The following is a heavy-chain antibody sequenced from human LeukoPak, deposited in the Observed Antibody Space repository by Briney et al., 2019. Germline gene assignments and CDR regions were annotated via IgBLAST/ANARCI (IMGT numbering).Heavy chain of an antibody. Sequence: PGGSLRLSCAAPGFTFDDYAMHWVRQAPGKGLEWVSLISGDGGSTYYADSVKGRFTISRDNAKNSLYLQMNSLRAEDTAVYYCARDLRYSSTEGWFDPWGQGTLVTVSS. CDR3: ARDLRYSSTEGWFDP. D-gene: IGHD6-13*01. CDR1: GFTFDDYA. J-gene: IGHJ5*02. V-gene: IGHV3-43*02. CDR2: ISGDGGST.